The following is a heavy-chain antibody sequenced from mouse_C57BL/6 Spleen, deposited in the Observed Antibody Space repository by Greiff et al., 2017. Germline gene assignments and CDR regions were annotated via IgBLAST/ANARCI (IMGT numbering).Heavy chain of an antibody. D-gene: IGHD1-1*01. CDR1: GYTFTDYE. J-gene: IGHJ2*01. CDR2: IDPETGGT. Sequence: QVQLKQSGAELVRPGASVTLSCKASGYTFTDYEMHWVKQTPVHGLEWIGAIDPETGGTAYNQKFKGKAILTADKSSSTAYMELRSLTSEDSAVYYCTRRYYGDFDYWGQGTTLTVSS. CDR3: TRRYYGDFDY. V-gene: IGHV1-15*01.